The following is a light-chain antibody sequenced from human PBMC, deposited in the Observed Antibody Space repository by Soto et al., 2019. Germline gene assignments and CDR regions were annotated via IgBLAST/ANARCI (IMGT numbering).Light chain of an antibody. V-gene: IGKV1-27*01. CDR3: QKYNSAPST. CDR1: QGISNY. Sequence: DIQMTQSPSSLSASVGDRVTITCRASQGISNYLAWYQQKPGKVPKLLIYAASTLQSGVPSRFSGSGSGTDFTHTISSLEPEDVATFDCQKYNSAPSTFCQGTKVEIK. CDR2: AAS. J-gene: IGKJ1*01.